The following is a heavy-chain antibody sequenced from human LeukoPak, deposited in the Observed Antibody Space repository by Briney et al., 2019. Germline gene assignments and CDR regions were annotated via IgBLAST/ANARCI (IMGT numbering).Heavy chain of an antibody. V-gene: IGHV3-21*01. CDR3: AKNEGRWAAYNDY. CDR2: ITSSSTYT. J-gene: IGHJ4*02. Sequence: GGSLRLSCTASGFTFSTYSMNWVRQAPGKGLEWVSSITSSSTYTYYADSVKGRFTVSRDNAKNSLYLQMNSLRAEDTAVYYCAKNEGRWAAYNDYWGQGTLVTVSS. D-gene: IGHD4-23*01. CDR1: GFTFSTYS.